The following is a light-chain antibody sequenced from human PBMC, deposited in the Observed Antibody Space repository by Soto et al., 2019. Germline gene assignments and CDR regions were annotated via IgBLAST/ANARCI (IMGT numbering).Light chain of an antibody. CDR1: TGDIGSYNR. V-gene: IGLV2-14*03. Sequence: QSVLTQHASVSGSPGQSITISCNGTTGDIGSYNRVSWYQQHPGKAPKLIIYDVTDRPSWVSTRFSGSISGSTASLTLSGLPAEDDAEYYCSSYTNIDTRACVFGTGTKLTVL. CDR3: SSYTNIDTRACV. J-gene: IGLJ1*01. CDR2: DVT.